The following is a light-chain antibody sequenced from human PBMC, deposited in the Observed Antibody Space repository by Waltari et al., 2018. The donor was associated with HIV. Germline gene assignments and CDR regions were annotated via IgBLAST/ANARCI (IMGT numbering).Light chain of an antibody. CDR3: QQYSNWPLT. Sequence: EIVMAQSPATLSVSPGETATVSCRASQSVSSSLAWYQQKPGQARRLLIYGASTRATGIAARFSGSGSGTDFTLTISSLQSEDFVVYYCQQYSNWPLTFGGGTKVEI. CDR2: GAS. CDR1: QSVSSS. V-gene: IGKV3-15*01. J-gene: IGKJ4*01.